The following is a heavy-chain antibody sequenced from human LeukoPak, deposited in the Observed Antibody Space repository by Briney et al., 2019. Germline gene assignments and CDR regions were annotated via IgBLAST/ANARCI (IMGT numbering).Heavy chain of an antibody. Sequence: ASVKVSCKASGYTFTSYYMHWVRQAPGQGLEWMGIINPSGGSTSYAQKFQGRVTMTRDTSTNTVYMEMRSLRSEDTAVYYCARDASLYDILTGYSTSYGMDVWGQGTTVTVSS. CDR3: ARDASLYDILTGYSTSYGMDV. V-gene: IGHV1-46*01. CDR1: GYTFTSYY. D-gene: IGHD3-9*01. J-gene: IGHJ6*02. CDR2: INPSGGST.